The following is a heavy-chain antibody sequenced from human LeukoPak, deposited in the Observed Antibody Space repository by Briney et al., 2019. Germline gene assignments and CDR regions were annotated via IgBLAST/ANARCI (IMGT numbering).Heavy chain of an antibody. CDR2: IRYDGSNK. J-gene: IGHJ4*02. CDR1: GFTFSSYG. V-gene: IGHV3-30*02. CDR3: ARRFSTENYSALDC. Sequence: PGGSLRLSCAASGFTFSSYGMHWVRQAPGKGLEWVAFIRYDGSNKYYADSVKGRFTISRDNSKNTLYLQMNSLRAEDTAVYYCARRFSTENYSALDCWGQGTLVTVSS. D-gene: IGHD1-7*01.